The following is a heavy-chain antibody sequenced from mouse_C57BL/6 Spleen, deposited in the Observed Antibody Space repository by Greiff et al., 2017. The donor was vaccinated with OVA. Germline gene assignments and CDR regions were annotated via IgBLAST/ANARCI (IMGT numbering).Heavy chain of an antibody. Sequence: VQLQQPGAELVMPGASVKLSCKASGYTFTSYWMHWVKQRPGQGLEWIGEIDPSDSYTNYNQKFKGKSTLTVDKSSSTAYMQLSSLTSEDSAVYYGARSHYYGSTYYFDYWGQGTTLTVSS. CDR3: ARSHYYGSTYYFDY. J-gene: IGHJ2*01. D-gene: IGHD1-1*01. V-gene: IGHV1-69*01. CDR1: GYTFTSYW. CDR2: IDPSDSYT.